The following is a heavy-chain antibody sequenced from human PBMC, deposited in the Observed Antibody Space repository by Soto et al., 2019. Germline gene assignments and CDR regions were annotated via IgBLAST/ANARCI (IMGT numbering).Heavy chain of an antibody. V-gene: IGHV4-4*07. J-gene: IGHJ5*02. CDR2: IFANGHT. CDR3: VASLAASGHKWLDP. CDR1: GGSISEKY. Sequence: PSETLSLTSIVSGGSISEKYWNWVRQPPGKGLEWIGLIFANGHTDYNPSLKSRVTMSVDASKNQFSLRLTSMTAADTAVHYCVASLAASGHKWLDPWGRGTLVTVSS. D-gene: IGHD6-13*01.